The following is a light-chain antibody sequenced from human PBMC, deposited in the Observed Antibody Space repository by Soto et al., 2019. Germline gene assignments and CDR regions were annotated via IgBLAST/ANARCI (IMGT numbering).Light chain of an antibody. Sequence: VMTQSPATLSVSPGERATLSCTASQSINSNLAWYQQRPGQAPRLLIYGASTRATGIPARFSGSGSGTEFTLTISSLQSEDFAVYYCQQSNNWPDTFGQGTKVEI. CDR3: QQSNNWPDT. CDR1: QSINSN. CDR2: GAS. J-gene: IGKJ1*01. V-gene: IGKV3-15*01.